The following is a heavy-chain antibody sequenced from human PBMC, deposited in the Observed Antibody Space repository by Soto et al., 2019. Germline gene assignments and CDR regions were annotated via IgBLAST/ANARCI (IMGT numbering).Heavy chain of an antibody. CDR3: ARESEDLTSNFDY. Sequence: PGGSLRLSCAASGFIFTRYSMNWVRQAPGKGLEWVSSISSTTNYIYYGDSMKGRFTISRDNAKSSLYLEMNSLRAEDTAVYYCARESEDLTSNFDYWGQGTLVTVSS. J-gene: IGHJ4*02. CDR1: GFIFTRYS. CDR2: ISSTTNYI. V-gene: IGHV3-21*06.